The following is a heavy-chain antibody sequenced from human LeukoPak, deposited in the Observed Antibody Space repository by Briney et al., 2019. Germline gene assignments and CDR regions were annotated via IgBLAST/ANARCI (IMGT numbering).Heavy chain of an antibody. V-gene: IGHV4-39*01. CDR3: ARGIIGTFDN. D-gene: IGHD1-7*01. CDR1: GGSISTSRYY. CDR2: VYFIGST. Sequence: PSETLSLTCAVSGGSISTSRYYGAWVRQSPGAGLEWIGSVYFIGSTYYNPSLKSRVTISVDTSKDQFSLQLTSVTAADTAVYYCARGIIGTFDNWGQGLLV. J-gene: IGHJ4*02.